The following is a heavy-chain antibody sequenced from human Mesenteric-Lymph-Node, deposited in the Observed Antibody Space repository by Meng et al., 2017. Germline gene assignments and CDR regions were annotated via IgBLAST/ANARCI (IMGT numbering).Heavy chain of an antibody. CDR3: GTLKYTSGFYGPAY. D-gene: IGHD6-19*01. V-gene: IGHV7-4-1*02. J-gene: IGHJ4*02. Sequence: QVRLVQSGSELKKPGASVKVSCKASGSTFTRYPMNWVRQAPGQGLEWMGWISTNTGNPTYAQGFTGRFVFSVDTSVSTAYLQISSLKAEDTAVYYCGTLKYTSGFYGPAYWGQGAQVTVSS. CDR1: GSTFTRYP. CDR2: ISTNTGNP.